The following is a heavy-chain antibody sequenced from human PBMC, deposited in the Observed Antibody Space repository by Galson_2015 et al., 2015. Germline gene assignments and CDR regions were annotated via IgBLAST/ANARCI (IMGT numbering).Heavy chain of an antibody. V-gene: IGHV3-53*01. CDR1: GFTVSSNY. CDR3: AREAVAAAHYGMGV. Sequence: SLRLSCAASGFTVSSNYMSWVRQAPGKGLEWVSVIYSGGSTHYADSVKGRFTISRDNSKNTLYLQMNSLRAEDTAAYYCAREAVAAAHYGMGVWGQGTRVTVSS. J-gene: IGHJ6*02. D-gene: IGHD6-19*01. CDR2: IYSGGST.